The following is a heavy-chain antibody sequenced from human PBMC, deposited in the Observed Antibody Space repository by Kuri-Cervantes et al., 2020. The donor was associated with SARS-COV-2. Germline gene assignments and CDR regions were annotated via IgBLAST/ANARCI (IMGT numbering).Heavy chain of an antibody. D-gene: IGHD6-13*01. V-gene: IGHV4-34*01. CDR2: INHSGST. CDR3: ARGGGGQLDFDY. CDR1: GGSFSGYY. J-gene: IGHJ4*02. Sequence: SETLSLTCAVYGGSFSGYYWSWIRRPPGKGLEWIGEINHSGSTNYNPSLKSRVTISVDTSKNQFSLKLSSVTAADTAVYYCARGGGGQLDFDYWGQGTLVTVSS.